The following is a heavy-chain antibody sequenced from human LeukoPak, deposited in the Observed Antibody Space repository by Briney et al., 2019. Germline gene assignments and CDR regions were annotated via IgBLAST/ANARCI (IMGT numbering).Heavy chain of an antibody. D-gene: IGHD4-17*01. V-gene: IGHV4-59*01. J-gene: IGHJ6*03. CDR2: IYYSGST. CDR3: ARYGDEWYYMDV. Sequence: PSETLSLTCTVSDGSISGYYWSWVRQSPGKGLEWIGYIYYSGSTNYNPSLKSRVTISVDTSKNQFSLKMSSVTAADTAVYYCARYGDEWYYMDVWGKGTTVTISS. CDR1: DGSISGYY.